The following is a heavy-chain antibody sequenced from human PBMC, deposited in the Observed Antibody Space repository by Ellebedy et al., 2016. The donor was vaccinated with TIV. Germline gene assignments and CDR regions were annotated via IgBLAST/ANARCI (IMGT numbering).Heavy chain of an antibody. D-gene: IGHD4-17*01. V-gene: IGHV3-7*03. J-gene: IGHJ4*02. CDR2: INEDGSTK. Sequence: GEPLKISXAASGFTSANNWMGWVRQAPGKGLEWLANINEDGSTKYFVDSVKGRFTMSRDNAQNTLYLQMNGLRAEDTAIYYCAKPARTDATDFWGQGTLVTVSS. CDR1: GFTSANNW. CDR3: AKPARTDATDF.